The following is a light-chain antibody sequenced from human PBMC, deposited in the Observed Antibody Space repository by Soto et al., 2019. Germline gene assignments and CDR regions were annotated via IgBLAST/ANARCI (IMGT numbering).Light chain of an antibody. V-gene: IGKV1-33*01. J-gene: IGKJ4*01. CDR1: QDISNY. CDR2: DAS. CDR3: QQYDNLPLT. Sequence: IQMTQSPSSLSASVGDRVTITCQASQDISNYLNWYQQKPGKAPKLLIYDASTLETGIPSRFSGSGSATDFTFTISSLQPEDIATYYCQQYDNLPLTFGGGTKVDIK.